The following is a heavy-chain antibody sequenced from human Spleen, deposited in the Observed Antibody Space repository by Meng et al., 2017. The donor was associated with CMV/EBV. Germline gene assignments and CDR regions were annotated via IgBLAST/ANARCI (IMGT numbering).Heavy chain of an antibody. J-gene: IGHJ5*02. V-gene: IGHV1-46*01. CDR2: INPSGGST. CDR1: FTSYY. CDR3: ARRWRTIFGVVTKAHNWFDP. D-gene: IGHD3-3*01. Sequence: FTSYYMHWVRQAPGQGLEWMGIINPSGGSTSYAQKFQGRVTMTRDTSTSTVYMELSSLRSEDTAVYYCARRWRTIFGVVTKAHNWFDPWGQGTLVTVSS.